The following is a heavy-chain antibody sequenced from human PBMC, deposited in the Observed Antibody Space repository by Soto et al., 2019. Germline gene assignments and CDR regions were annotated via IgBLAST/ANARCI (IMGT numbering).Heavy chain of an antibody. CDR3: ARDNLYYDFWSGSWGWFDP. Sequence: ESGGGVVQPGRSLRLSCAASGFTFSSYAMHWVRQAPGKGLEWVAVISYDGSNKYYADSVKGRFTISRDNSKNTLYLQMNSLRAEDTAVYYCARDNLYYDFWSGSWGWFDPWGQGTLVTVSS. V-gene: IGHV3-30-3*01. J-gene: IGHJ5*02. CDR1: GFTFSSYA. D-gene: IGHD3-3*01. CDR2: ISYDGSNK.